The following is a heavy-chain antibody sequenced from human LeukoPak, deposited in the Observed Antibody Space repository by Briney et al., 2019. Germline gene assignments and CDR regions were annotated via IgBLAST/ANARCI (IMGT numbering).Heavy chain of an antibody. D-gene: IGHD5-18*01. CDR1: GFTFSSYA. V-gene: IGHV3-23*01. J-gene: IGHJ5*02. CDR3: ARDLDSYGHSWFDP. CDR2: ISGSGGST. Sequence: GGSLRLSCAASGFTFSSYAMSWVRQAPGKGLEWVSAISGSGGSTYYADSVKGRFTISRDNSKNTLYLQMNSLRAEDTAVYYCARDLDSYGHSWFDPWGQGTLVTVSS.